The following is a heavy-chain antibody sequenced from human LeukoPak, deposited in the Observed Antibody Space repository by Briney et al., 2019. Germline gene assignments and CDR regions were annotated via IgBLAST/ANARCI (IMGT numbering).Heavy chain of an antibody. CDR3: VRGVGVSRFNYFDP. CDR2: IWYDASNN. J-gene: IGHJ5*02. D-gene: IGHD6-13*01. CDR1: GFTFSSFG. V-gene: IGHV3-33*01. Sequence: GGSLRLSCAASGFTFSSFGMHWVRQAPGKGLEWVAVIWYDASNNYYADSVKGRFTISRDNSKNTLFLQMNSLRDDDTAVYYCVRGVGVSRFNYFDPWGQGTLVIVSS.